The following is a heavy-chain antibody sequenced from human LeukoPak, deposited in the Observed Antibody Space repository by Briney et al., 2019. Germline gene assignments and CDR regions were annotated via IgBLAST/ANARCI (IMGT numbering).Heavy chain of an antibody. CDR3: AKDRNTMVRGGYFDY. CDR2: ISGSGGST. D-gene: IGHD3-10*01. CDR1: GFPFSSYW. V-gene: IGHV3-23*01. Sequence: GGSLRLSCAASGFPFSSYWMSWVRQAPGKGLEWVSAISGSGGSTYYADSVKGRFTISRDNSKNTLYLQMNSLRAEDTAVYYRAKDRNTMVRGGYFDYWGQGTLVTVSS. J-gene: IGHJ4*02.